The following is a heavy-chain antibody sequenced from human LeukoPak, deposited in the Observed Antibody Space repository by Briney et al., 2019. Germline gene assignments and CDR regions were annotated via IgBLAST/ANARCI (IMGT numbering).Heavy chain of an antibody. V-gene: IGHV4-30-2*01. CDR2: IYHTGST. CDR1: GDSISRGPFY. Sequence: SETLSLTCTVSGDSISRGPFYWSWIRQPPGQGLQWIGCIYHTGSTFYNPSLQSRVTISADRSKNQFSLNLTSVTAADTAVYFCAKSLRPVGGVPPFDFWGQGTLVPVSS. D-gene: IGHD1-26*01. CDR3: AKSLRPVGGVPPFDF. J-gene: IGHJ4*02.